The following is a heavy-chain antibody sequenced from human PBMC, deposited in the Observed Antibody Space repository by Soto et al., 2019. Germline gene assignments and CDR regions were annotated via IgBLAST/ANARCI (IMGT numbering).Heavy chain of an antibody. CDR3: AKDLLGPGRANGMDV. D-gene: IGHD7-27*01. Sequence: QVQLVESGGGVVQPGRSLRLSCAASGFTFSSYGMHWVRQAPGKGLEWVAVISYDGSNNYYADSVKGRFTISRDNSKNTLYVQMRSLRAEDTAVYCCAKDLLGPGRANGMDVWGQGTTVTVSS. V-gene: IGHV3-30*18. CDR2: ISYDGSNN. J-gene: IGHJ6*02. CDR1: GFTFSSYG.